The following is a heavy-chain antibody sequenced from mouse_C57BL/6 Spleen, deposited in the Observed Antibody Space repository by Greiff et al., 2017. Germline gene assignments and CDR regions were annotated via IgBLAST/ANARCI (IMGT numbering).Heavy chain of an antibody. Sequence: QVQLQQPGAELVKPGASVKLSCKASGYTFTSYWMHWVKQRPGQGLEWIGMINPNSGSTNYNEKFKSKATLTVDKSSSTAYMQRSSLTSEYSAVYSCACSLLSAVVATLNYFDYWGQGTTLTVSS. J-gene: IGHJ2*01. CDR2: INPNSGST. CDR3: ACSLLSAVVATLNYFDY. D-gene: IGHD1-1*01. CDR1: GYTFTSYW. V-gene: IGHV1-64*01.